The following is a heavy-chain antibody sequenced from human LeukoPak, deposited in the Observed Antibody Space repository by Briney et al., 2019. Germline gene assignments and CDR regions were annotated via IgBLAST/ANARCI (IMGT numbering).Heavy chain of an antibody. V-gene: IGHV4-34*01. Sequence: PSETLSLTCAVYGGSFSGYYWSWIRQPPGKGLEWIGEINHSGSTNYNPSLKSRVTISVDTSKNQFSLKLSSVTAADTAVYYCARRKLQLRSGWYFDYWGQGTLVTVSS. CDR3: ARRKLQLRSGWYFDY. J-gene: IGHJ4*02. D-gene: IGHD6-19*01. CDR2: INHSGST. CDR1: GGSFSGYY.